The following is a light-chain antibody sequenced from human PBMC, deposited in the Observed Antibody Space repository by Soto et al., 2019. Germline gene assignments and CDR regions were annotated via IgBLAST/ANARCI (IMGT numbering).Light chain of an antibody. CDR2: KAS. Sequence: DIQMTQSPSTLSASVGDRVTITCRASQSISSWLAWYQQKPGKAPKLLIYKASSLESGVPSRFSGSGSGTELTLTISILQPDDFATYYCQQYNSYSGTFGQGTKVEIK. J-gene: IGKJ1*01. V-gene: IGKV1-5*03. CDR3: QQYNSYSGT. CDR1: QSISSW.